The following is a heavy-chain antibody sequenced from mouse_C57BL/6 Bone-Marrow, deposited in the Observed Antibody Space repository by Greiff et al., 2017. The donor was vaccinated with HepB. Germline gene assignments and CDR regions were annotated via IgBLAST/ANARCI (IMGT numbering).Heavy chain of an antibody. D-gene: IGHD1-1*01. CDR3: ARERIYYYGSYYAMDY. J-gene: IGHJ4*01. CDR2: IYPRSGNT. CDR1: GYTFTSYG. Sequence: VQLQQSGAELARPGASVKLSCKASGYTFTSYGISWVKQRTGQGLEWIGEIYPRSGNTYYNEKFKGKATLTADKCSSTAYMELRSLTSEDSAVYFCARERIYYYGSYYAMDYWGQGTSVTVSS. V-gene: IGHV1-81*01.